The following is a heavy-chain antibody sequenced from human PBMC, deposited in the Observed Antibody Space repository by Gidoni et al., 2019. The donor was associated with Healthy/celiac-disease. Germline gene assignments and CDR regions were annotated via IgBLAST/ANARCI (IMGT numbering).Heavy chain of an antibody. CDR1: GFTFSSYW. CDR3: ARGGGVYYDFWSGYSDYYYGMDV. Sequence: EVQLVESGGGLVQPGGSLRLSCAASGFTFSSYWMHWVRQAPGKGLVWVSRINSDGSSTSYADSVKGRFTISRDNAKNTLYLQMNSLRAEDTAVYYCARGGGVYYDFWSGYSDYYYGMDVWGQGTTVTVSS. CDR2: INSDGSST. V-gene: IGHV3-74*01. D-gene: IGHD3-3*01. J-gene: IGHJ6*02.